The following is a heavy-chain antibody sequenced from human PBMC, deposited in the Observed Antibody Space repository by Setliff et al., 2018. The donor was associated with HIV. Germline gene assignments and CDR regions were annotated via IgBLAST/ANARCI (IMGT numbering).Heavy chain of an antibody. J-gene: IGHJ4*02. V-gene: IGHV1-18*01. CDR1: GYTFTTYD. D-gene: IGHD2-21*02. CDR2: ISPYNGHT. Sequence: ASVKVSCKASGYTFTTYDITWVRQAPGQGLEWLGWISPYNGHTNFAQKFQGRVTMTTDTSANIAYMEVTRLRSEDTAIYYCARNGCSGHSYFCEHDYWGQGTLVTVSS. CDR3: ARNGCSGHSYFCEHDY.